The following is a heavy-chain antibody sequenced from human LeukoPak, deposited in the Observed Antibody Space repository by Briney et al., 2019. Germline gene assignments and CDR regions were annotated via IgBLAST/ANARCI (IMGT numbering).Heavy chain of an antibody. CDR3: AEVESSYCRI. CDR1: GLTFGNYG. Sequence: GGSLRLSCVASGLTFGNYGMNWVRQAPGKGLEWVSSIGGSGSTTYYADSVRGRFTISRDSSKNSMYLQMSSLRGEDTAIYYCAEVESSYCRIWGQGTLVTVSS. CDR2: IGGSGSTT. V-gene: IGHV3-23*01. D-gene: IGHD3-10*01. J-gene: IGHJ4*02.